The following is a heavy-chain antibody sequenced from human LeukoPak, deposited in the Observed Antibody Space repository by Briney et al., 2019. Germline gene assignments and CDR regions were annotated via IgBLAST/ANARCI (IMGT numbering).Heavy chain of an antibody. D-gene: IGHD6-6*01. CDR1: GYTFTSYA. J-gene: IGHJ4*02. V-gene: IGHV1-3*01. CDR2: INAGNGNT. CDR3: AREGPPRRYSSSSYFDF. Sequence: ASVKVSCKASGYTFTSYAMHWVRQAPGQRLEWMGWINAGNGNTKYSQKFQGRVTITRDTSASTAYMELSSLRSEDTAVYYCAREGPPRRYSSSSYFDFWGQGTLVTVSS.